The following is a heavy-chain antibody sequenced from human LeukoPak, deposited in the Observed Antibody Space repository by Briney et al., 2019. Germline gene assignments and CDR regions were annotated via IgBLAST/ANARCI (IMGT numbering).Heavy chain of an antibody. D-gene: IGHD2-2*01. J-gene: IGHJ4*02. V-gene: IGHV1-69*05. Sequence: GASVKVSCKASGGTFSSYAISWVRQAPGQGLEWMGGIIPIFGTANYAQKFQGRVTITTDESTSTAYMELSSLRSEDTAVYYCARDRGSCSSTSCYYFHYWGQGTLVTVSS. CDR3: ARDRGSCSSTSCYYFHY. CDR2: IIPIFGTA. CDR1: GGTFSSYA.